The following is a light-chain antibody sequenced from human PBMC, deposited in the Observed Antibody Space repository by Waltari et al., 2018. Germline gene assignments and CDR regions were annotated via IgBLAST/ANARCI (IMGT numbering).Light chain of an antibody. Sequence: DIQMTQSPSTLSASVGDRGTLTCRASHSISRWLAWYQQKPGQAPKLLIYKSSYVQSGVPSRFSGSESGTDFTLTISSLQPDDFAAYFCQQYDTFPLTFGAGTKVEI. J-gene: IGKJ4*01. V-gene: IGKV1-5*03. CDR1: HSISRW. CDR3: QQYDTFPLT. CDR2: KSS.